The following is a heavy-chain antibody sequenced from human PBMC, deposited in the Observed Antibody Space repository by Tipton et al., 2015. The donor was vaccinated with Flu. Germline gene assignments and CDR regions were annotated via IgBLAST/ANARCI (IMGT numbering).Heavy chain of an antibody. V-gene: IGHV4-34*01. J-gene: IGHJ3*02. CDR2: LYYSGST. CDR1: GGSFSGYY. Sequence: TLSLTCAVYGGSFSGYYWTYIRQPPGKGLEWIANLYYSGSTYYNPSLKSRVTISMDTSKSHFFLRLTSVTAADTAVYYCARDAGDLGGNPLAFDIWGQGTMVTVSS. CDR3: ARDAGDLGGNPLAFDI. D-gene: IGHD4-23*01.